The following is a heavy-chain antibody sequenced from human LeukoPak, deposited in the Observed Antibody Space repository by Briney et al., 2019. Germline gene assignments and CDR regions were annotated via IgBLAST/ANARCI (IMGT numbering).Heavy chain of an antibody. Sequence: PGGSLRLSCAASGFTFSSYAMSWVRQAPGKGLEWVSAISGSGGTTYYADSVKGRFTISRDNSKNTLYLQMNSPRAEDTAVYYCAKEAWEYSSSARFDYWGQGTLVTVSS. D-gene: IGHD6-6*01. V-gene: IGHV3-23*01. CDR1: GFTFSSYA. J-gene: IGHJ4*02. CDR2: ISGSGGTT. CDR3: AKEAWEYSSSARFDY.